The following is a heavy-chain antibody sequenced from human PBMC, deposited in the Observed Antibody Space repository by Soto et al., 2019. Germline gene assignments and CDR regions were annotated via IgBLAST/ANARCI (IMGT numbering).Heavy chain of an antibody. CDR2: IYYSGST. J-gene: IGHJ5*02. Sequence: PSETLSLTCTVSGGSISSYYWSWIRQPPGKGLEWIGYIYYSGSTNYNPSLKSRVTISVDTSKNQFSLKLSSVTAADTAVYYCARDVYSSSFVWFDPWGQGTLVTVSS. CDR3: ARDVYSSSFVWFDP. CDR1: GGSISSYY. D-gene: IGHD6-13*01. V-gene: IGHV4-59*12.